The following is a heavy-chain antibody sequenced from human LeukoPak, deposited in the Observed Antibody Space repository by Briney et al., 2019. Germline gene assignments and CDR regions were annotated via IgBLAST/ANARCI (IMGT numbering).Heavy chain of an antibody. J-gene: IGHJ4*02. Sequence: PGGSLRLSCAASGFTFSSYEMNWVRQAPGKGLEWVSYISSSGSTIYYADSVKGRFTISRDNAKNSLYLQMNSLRAEDTAVYYCARDPPLFPGLNDYWGQGTLVTVSS. V-gene: IGHV3-48*03. D-gene: IGHD3-10*02. CDR3: ARDPPLFPGLNDY. CDR1: GFTFSSYE. CDR2: ISSSGSTI.